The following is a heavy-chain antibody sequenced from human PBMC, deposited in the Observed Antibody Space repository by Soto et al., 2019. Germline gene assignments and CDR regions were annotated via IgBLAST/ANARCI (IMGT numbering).Heavy chain of an antibody. CDR1: GYTFTSYD. V-gene: IGHV1-8*01. CDR3: ARGAGITYYDFWSGYNPTYGMDV. D-gene: IGHD3-3*01. J-gene: IGHJ6*02. CDR2: MNPNSGNT. Sequence: EASVKVSCKASGYTFTSYDINWVRQAPGQGLEWMGWMNPNSGNTGYAQKFQGRVTMTRNTSISTAYMELSSLRSEDTAVYYCARGAGITYYDFWSGYNPTYGMDVWGQGTTVTVSS.